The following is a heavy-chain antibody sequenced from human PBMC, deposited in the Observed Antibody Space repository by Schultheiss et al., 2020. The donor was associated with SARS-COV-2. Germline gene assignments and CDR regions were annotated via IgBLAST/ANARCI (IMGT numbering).Heavy chain of an antibody. CDR3: ARVGVDIAY. Sequence: ASVKVSCKASGYTFTGYYMHWVRQAPGQGLEWMGWINPNSGGTNYAQKFQGRVTITADESTSTAYMELSSLRSEDTAVYYCARVGVDIAYWGQGTLVTVSS. D-gene: IGHD5-12*01. CDR1: GYTFTGYY. CDR2: INPNSGGT. J-gene: IGHJ4*02. V-gene: IGHV1-2*02.